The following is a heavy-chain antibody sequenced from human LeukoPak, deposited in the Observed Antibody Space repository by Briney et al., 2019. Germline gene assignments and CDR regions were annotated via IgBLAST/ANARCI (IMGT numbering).Heavy chain of an antibody. J-gene: IGHJ5*02. CDR2: INPTGTTT. V-gene: IGHV1-46*01. Sequence: ASVKVSCKASGYTFINHWMHWVRQAPGQGLEWVGLINPTGTTTLYAQKFQGRITLTRDMAATTDYLELSRLTSEDAAVYYCARDNSVGGIAWWFDPWGQGTLVTVSS. CDR1: GYTFINHW. D-gene: IGHD1-26*01. CDR3: ARDNSVGGIAWWFDP.